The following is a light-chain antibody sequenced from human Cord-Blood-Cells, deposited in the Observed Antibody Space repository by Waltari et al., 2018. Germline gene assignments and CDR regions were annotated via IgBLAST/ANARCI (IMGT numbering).Light chain of an antibody. CDR1: SSNIGSNY. CDR3: AAWDDSLSCWV. Sequence: QPVLTQPPSASGTPGQRVTISCSGSSSNIGSNYVYWYQQLPGTAPKLLIYRNKQRRSGVPDRISGATSGTSTTLAISGLRSEDEADYYCAAWDDSLSCWVFGGGTKLTVL. CDR2: RNK. J-gene: IGLJ3*02. V-gene: IGLV1-47*01.